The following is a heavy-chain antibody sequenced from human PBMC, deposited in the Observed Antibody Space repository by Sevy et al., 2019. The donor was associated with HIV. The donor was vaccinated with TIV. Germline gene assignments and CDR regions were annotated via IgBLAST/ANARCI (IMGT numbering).Heavy chain of an antibody. Sequence: SETLSLTCSVSGYSISKNYYWDWIRQPPGKGLEWVGSISHSGSTYYNPYLKSRVTISLDGSKNQFSLELSSVTAADTAIYYCARDPYSTRWCHFDCWGLGSLVTVSS. J-gene: IGHJ4*02. CDR1: GYSISKNYY. D-gene: IGHD2-21*01. CDR3: ARDPYSTRWCHFDC. CDR2: ISHSGST. V-gene: IGHV4-38-2*02.